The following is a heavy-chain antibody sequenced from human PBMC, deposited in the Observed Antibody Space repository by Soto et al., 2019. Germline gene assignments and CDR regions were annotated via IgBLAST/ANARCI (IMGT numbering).Heavy chain of an antibody. CDR3: ALGVVIRRDYFDY. J-gene: IGHJ4*02. V-gene: IGHV1-69*13. D-gene: IGHD3-3*01. CDR1: GGTFSSYA. Sequence: SVKVSCKVSGGTFSSYAISWVRQAPGQGLEWMGGIIPIFGTANYAQKFQGRVTITADESTSTAYMELSSLRSEDTAVYYCALGVVIRRDYFDYWGQGTLVTVS. CDR2: IIPIFGTA.